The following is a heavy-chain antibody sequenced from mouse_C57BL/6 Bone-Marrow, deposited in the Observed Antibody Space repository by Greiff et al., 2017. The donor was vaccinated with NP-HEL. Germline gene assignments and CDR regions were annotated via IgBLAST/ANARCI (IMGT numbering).Heavy chain of an antibody. CDR1: GYSITSGYY. Sequence: EVKLLESGPGLVKPSQSLSLTCSVTGYSITSGYYWNWIRQFPGNKLEWMGYISYDGSNNYNPSLKNRISITRDTSKNQFFLKLNSVTTEDTATYYCARGPYDYDSSWFAYWGQGTLVTVSA. J-gene: IGHJ3*01. V-gene: IGHV3-6*01. D-gene: IGHD2-4*01. CDR2: ISYDGSN. CDR3: ARGPYDYDSSWFAY.